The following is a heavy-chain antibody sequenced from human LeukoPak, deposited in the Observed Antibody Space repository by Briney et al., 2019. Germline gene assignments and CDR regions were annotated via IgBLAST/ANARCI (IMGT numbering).Heavy chain of an antibody. CDR3: PRRGSWGEPRPFDY. V-gene: IGHV4-59*01. Sequence: SETLSLTCGVSGGAITNYYWNWIRQAPGKGLEWLGYVYYTGSTTYNPSVKSRITISLDTSKKQISLKLRSVTAADTAVYYCPRRGSWGEPRPFDYWGPRSLVTVSS. CDR2: VYYTGST. CDR1: GGAITNYY. J-gene: IGHJ4*02. D-gene: IGHD3-16*01.